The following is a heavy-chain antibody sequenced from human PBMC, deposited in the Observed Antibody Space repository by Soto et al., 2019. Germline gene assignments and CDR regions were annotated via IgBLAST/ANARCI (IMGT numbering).Heavy chain of an antibody. J-gene: IGHJ4*02. V-gene: IGHV4-30-4*01. CDR1: GGSISSGDYY. Sequence: SETLSLTCTVSGGSISSGDYYWSWIRQPPGKGLEWIGYIYYSGSTYYNPSLKSRVTISVDTSKNQFSLKLSSVTAADTAVYYCAREGTLIAALDYWGQGTLVTVSS. D-gene: IGHD6-6*01. CDR2: IYYSGST. CDR3: AREGTLIAALDY.